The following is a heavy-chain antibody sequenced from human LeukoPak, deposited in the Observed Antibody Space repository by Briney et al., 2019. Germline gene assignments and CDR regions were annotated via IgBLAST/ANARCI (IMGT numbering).Heavy chain of an antibody. CDR1: GFTFSSYW. CDR3: ARGSSGWYGAYYYYYYYMDV. Sequence: GGSLRLSCAASGFTFSSYWMSWVRQAPGEGLEWVANIKQDGSEKYYVDSVKGRFTISRDNAKNSLYLQMNSLRAEDTAVYYCARGSSGWYGAYYYYYYYMDVWGKGTTVTVSS. V-gene: IGHV3-7*01. CDR2: IKQDGSEK. D-gene: IGHD6-19*01. J-gene: IGHJ6*03.